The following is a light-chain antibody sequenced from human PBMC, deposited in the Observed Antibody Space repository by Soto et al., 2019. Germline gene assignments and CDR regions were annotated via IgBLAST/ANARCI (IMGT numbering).Light chain of an antibody. Sequence: EIVLTQSPGTLSLSPGERATLSCRASQSVRSSYLAWYQQKPGQAPRLLIYGASRRATGLPDRFSGTGSGTDFTLTISRLEPEDFAVYYCQQYGRSPYTFGQGTKLEIK. J-gene: IGKJ2*01. CDR1: QSVRSSY. CDR2: GAS. V-gene: IGKV3-20*01. CDR3: QQYGRSPYT.